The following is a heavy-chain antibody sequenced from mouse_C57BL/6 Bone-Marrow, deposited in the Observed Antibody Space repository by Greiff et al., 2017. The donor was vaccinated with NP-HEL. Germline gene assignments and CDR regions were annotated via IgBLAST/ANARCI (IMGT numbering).Heavy chain of an antibody. CDR2: IYPRSGNT. V-gene: IGHV1-81*01. D-gene: IGHD1-1*01. Sequence: QVQLQQSGAELARPGASVKLSCKASGYTFTSYGVSWVKQRTGQGLEWIGEIYPRSGNTYYNEKFKGKATLTADKSSSTAYMELRSLTSEDSAVYFCARRLTTVVAEGFAYWGQGTLVTVSA. J-gene: IGHJ3*01. CDR1: GYTFTSYG. CDR3: ARRLTTVVAEGFAY.